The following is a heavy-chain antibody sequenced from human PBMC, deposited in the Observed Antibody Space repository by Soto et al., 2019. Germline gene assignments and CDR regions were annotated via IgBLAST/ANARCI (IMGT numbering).Heavy chain of an antibody. D-gene: IGHD1-26*01. CDR3: ARDSGEWEPVPNAFDI. CDR2: ISAYNGNT. CDR1: GCTFTSYG. J-gene: IGHJ3*02. Sequence: ALVKVSCKASGCTFTSYGISWVRQAPGQGLEWMGWISAYNGNTNYAQKLQGRVTMTTDTSTSTAYMELRSLRSDDTAVYYCARDSGEWEPVPNAFDIWGQGTMVTVSS. V-gene: IGHV1-18*04.